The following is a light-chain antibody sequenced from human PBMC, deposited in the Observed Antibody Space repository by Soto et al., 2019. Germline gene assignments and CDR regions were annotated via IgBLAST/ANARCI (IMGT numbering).Light chain of an antibody. CDR1: KNDIGVYDF. CDR2: EVV. J-gene: IGLJ1*01. V-gene: IGLV2-8*01. Sequence: QSALTQPPSASGSPGQSVTISCTGTKNDIGVYDFVSWYQHHPGKAPRLIIYEVVQRPSGVHARFSGSKSGNTASLTVSGLQAADEADYFCKSYAGSNTYVCGSGTKLTVL. CDR3: KSYAGSNTYV.